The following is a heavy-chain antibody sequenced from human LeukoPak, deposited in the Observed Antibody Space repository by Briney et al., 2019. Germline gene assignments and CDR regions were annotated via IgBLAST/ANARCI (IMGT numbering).Heavy chain of an antibody. D-gene: IGHD3-3*01. Sequence: GGSLRLSCAASGFTFSSYAMSWVRQAPGKGLEWVSAISGSGGSTYYADSVKGRFTISRDNSKNTLYLQMNSLRAEDTAVYYCAKEATPYDFWSGYYGHYFDYWGQGTLVTVSS. V-gene: IGHV3-23*01. CDR1: GFTFSSYA. CDR3: AKEATPYDFWSGYYGHYFDY. J-gene: IGHJ4*02. CDR2: ISGSGGST.